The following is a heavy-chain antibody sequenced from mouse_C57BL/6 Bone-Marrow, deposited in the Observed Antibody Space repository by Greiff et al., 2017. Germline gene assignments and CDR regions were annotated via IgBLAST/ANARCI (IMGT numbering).Heavy chain of an antibody. CDR2: ISSGGSYT. CDR1: GFTFSSYG. CDR3: ARRGIYYDYDGRSSWFAY. V-gene: IGHV5-6*01. J-gene: IGHJ3*01. Sequence: EVHLVESGGDLVKPGGSLKLSCAASGFTFSSYGMSWVRQTPDKRLEWVATISSGGSYTYYPDSVKGRFTISRDNAKNTLYLQMSSLKSEDTAMYYCARRGIYYDYDGRSSWFAYWGQGTLVTVSA. D-gene: IGHD2-4*01.